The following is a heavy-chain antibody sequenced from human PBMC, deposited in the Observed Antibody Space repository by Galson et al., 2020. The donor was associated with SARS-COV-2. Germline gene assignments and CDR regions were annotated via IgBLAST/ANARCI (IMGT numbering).Heavy chain of an antibody. J-gene: IGHJ4*02. CDR3: ARDPREGFLEWLAYYFDY. Sequence: GGSLRLSCAASGFTFNIYGLHWVRQVPGKGVEWLAIISYDGTNKYYADSVMGRFTISRDNSKNTLYLQMNSLRAEDTAIYYCARDPREGFLEWLAYYFDYWGQGTLVTVSS. D-gene: IGHD3-3*01. V-gene: IGHV3-30-3*01. CDR1: GFTFNIYG. CDR2: ISYDGTNK.